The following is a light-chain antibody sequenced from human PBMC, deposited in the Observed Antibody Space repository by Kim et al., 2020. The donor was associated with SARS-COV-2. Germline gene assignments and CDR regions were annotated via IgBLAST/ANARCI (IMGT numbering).Light chain of an antibody. CDR1: QSVDIY. CDR3: QERSYWLYT. V-gene: IGKV3-11*01. Sequence: EIVLTQSPATLSLSPGERATLSCRASQSVDIYLAWYQQKPGQAPRLLIYDASSRATGIPARFSGSGSGTDFTLTISSLKPEDFAVYYCQERSYWLYTLGQGTKLEI. CDR2: DAS. J-gene: IGKJ2*01.